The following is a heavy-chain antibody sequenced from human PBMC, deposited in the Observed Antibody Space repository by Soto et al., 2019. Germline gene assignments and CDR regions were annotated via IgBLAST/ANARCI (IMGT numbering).Heavy chain of an antibody. CDR2: IKEDGSEK. D-gene: IGHD6-19*01. CDR1: KLTFSDIW. Sequence: HPGGSLRLSCVAAKLTFSDIWMTWVRQAPGKGLEWVANIKEDGSEKNYLDSVKGRFTISTDNSRNSLYLQMNSLRAEDTALYYCGVGRGWIFDFWGQGTLVTVSS. J-gene: IGHJ4*02. CDR3: GVGRGWIFDF. V-gene: IGHV3-7*03.